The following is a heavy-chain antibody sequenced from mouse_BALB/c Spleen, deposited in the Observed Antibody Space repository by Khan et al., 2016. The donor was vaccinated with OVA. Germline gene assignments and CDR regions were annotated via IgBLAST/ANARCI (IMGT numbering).Heavy chain of an antibody. CDR3: ARGASYWYFDV. V-gene: IGHV9-1*02. CDR2: INTYTGEP. Sequence: QIPLVQSGPELKKPGETVKISCKASGYTFTNYGMNWVKQAPGKGLKWMGWINTYTGEPTYTDDFKGRFAFSLETSASTAYLQINNLQIEDSATYVCARGASYWYFDVWGAGTTVTVSS. CDR1: GYTFTNYG. J-gene: IGHJ1*01.